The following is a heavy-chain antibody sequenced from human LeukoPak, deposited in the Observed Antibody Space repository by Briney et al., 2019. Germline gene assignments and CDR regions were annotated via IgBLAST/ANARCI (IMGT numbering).Heavy chain of an antibody. CDR2: MKHDGSEK. CDR3: AREGTVIVTYDY. CDR1: GFTFSDYW. V-gene: IGHV3-7*01. J-gene: IGHJ4*02. Sequence: GGSLRLSCAASGFTFSDYWMSWVRQAPGKGLEGVANMKHDGSEKYYVDSVKGRFTISRDNAKNSLYLQMNSLRADDSAVYYCAREGTVIVTYDYWGQGTLVTVSS. D-gene: IGHD4-11*01.